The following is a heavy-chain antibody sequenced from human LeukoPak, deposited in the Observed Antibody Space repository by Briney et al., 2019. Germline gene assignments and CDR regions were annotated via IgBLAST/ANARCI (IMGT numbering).Heavy chain of an antibody. CDR2: INPNSGGA. CDR1: GYTFTGYY. V-gene: IGHV1-2*02. CDR3: ARGRSSMVRGYYYYYMDV. J-gene: IGHJ6*03. D-gene: IGHD3-10*01. Sequence: ASVKVSCKASGYTFTGYYLHWVRQAPGQGLEWMGWINPNSGGANYAQKFQGRVTMTRDTSISTAYMELSRLRSGDTAVYYCARGRSSMVRGYYYYYMDVWGKGTTVTISS.